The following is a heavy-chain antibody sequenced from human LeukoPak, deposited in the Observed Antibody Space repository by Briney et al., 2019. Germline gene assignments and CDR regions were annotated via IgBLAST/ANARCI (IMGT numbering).Heavy chain of an antibody. J-gene: IGHJ5*02. CDR3: ARHTRERYCSGGSCPVKVNWFDP. CDR1: GGSISSSSYY. CDR2: IYYSGST. V-gene: IGHV4-39*01. D-gene: IGHD2-15*01. Sequence: SETLSLTCTVSGGSISSSSYYWGWIRQPPGKGLEWIGSIYYSGSTYYNPSLKSRVTISVDTSKNQFSLKLSSVTAADTAVYYCARHTRERYCSGGSCPVKVNWFDPWGQGTLVTVSS.